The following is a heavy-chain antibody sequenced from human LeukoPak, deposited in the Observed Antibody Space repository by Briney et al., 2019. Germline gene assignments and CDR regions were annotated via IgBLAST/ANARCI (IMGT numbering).Heavy chain of an antibody. CDR2: INHSGST. CDR1: GGSISSYY. CDR3: ARGIRSGSRHFDY. Sequence: PSETLSLTCTVSGGSISSYYWSWIRQPPGKGLEWIGEINHSGSTNYNPSLKSRVTISVDTSKNQFSLKLSSVTAADTAVYYCARGIRSGSRHFDYWGQGTLVTVSS. J-gene: IGHJ4*02. V-gene: IGHV4-34*01. D-gene: IGHD3-10*01.